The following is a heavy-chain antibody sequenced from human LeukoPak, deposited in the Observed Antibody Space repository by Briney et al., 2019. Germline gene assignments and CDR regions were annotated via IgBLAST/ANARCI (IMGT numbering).Heavy chain of an antibody. J-gene: IGHJ4*02. CDR3: ARALTTVTKGAGY. D-gene: IGHD4-17*01. CDR1: GYTFTSYD. CDR2: MNPNSGNT. Sequence: ASVKVSCKASGYTFTSYDINWVRQATGQGLEWMGWMNPNSGNTGYAQKFQGRVTMARNTSISTAYMELSSLRSEDTAVYYCARALTTVTKGAGYWGQGTLVTVSS. V-gene: IGHV1-8*01.